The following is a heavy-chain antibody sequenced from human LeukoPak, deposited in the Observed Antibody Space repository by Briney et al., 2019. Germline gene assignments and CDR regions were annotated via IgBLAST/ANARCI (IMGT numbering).Heavy chain of an antibody. CDR2: ISGSGGST. CDR3: ANSMVRGVTQYFQH. J-gene: IGHJ1*01. CDR1: AFTFSSYA. V-gene: IGHV3-23*01. Sequence: GGSLRLSCAASAFTFSSYAMSWVRQAPGKGLEWVSAISGSGGSTYYADSVKGRFTISRDNSKNTLYLQMNSLRAEDTAVYYCANSMVRGVTQYFQHWGQGTLVTVSS. D-gene: IGHD3-10*01.